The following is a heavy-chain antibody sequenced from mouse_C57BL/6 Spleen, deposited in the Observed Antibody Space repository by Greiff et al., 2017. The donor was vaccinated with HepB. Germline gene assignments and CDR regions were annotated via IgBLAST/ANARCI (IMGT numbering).Heavy chain of an antibody. CDR3: AKREGYDYDYYAMDY. J-gene: IGHJ4*01. D-gene: IGHD2-4*01. V-gene: IGHV2-9*01. CDR2: IWGGGST. Sequence: VKLMESGPGLVAPSQSLSITCTVSGFSLTSYGVDWVRQPPGKGLEWLGVIWGGGSTNYNSAIMSRLSISNDNSKSQVFLKMNSLQTDDTAMYYCAKREGYDYDYYAMDYWGQGTSVTVSS. CDR1: GFSLTSYG.